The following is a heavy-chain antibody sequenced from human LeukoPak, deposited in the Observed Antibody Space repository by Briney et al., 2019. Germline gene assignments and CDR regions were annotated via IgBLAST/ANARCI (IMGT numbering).Heavy chain of an antibody. CDR3: AREQWFDY. CDR2: INPNSGGT. CDR1: GYTFIAYY. J-gene: IGHJ5*01. V-gene: IGHV1-2*02. Sequence: ASVKVSCKASGYTFIAYYMYWVRQAPGQGLEWMGWINPNSGGTKYAQKFQGRVTVTRDTSISTAYMELSRLRSDDTAVYYCAREQWFDYWGQGTLVTVSS.